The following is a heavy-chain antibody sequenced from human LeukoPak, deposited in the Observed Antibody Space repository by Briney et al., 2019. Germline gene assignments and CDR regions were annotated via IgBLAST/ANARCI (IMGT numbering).Heavy chain of an antibody. CDR1: GLTFSDAW. V-gene: IGHV3-74*01. D-gene: IGHD3-10*01. J-gene: IGHJ5*02. Sequence: GGSLRLSCVASGLTFSDAWMSWVRQAPGKGLVWVSRINTDGSRTTYADSVKGRFTISRDNAKNTVYLQMNSLRAEDTAVYYCARVALGSYNWFDPWGQGTLVTVSS. CDR2: INTDGSRT. CDR3: ARVALGSYNWFDP.